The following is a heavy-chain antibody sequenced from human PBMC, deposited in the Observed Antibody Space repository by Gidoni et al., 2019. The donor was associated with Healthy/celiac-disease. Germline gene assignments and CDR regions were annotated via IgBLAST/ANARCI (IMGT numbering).Heavy chain of an antibody. Sequence: LEWVSVIYSGGSTYYADSVKGRFTISRDNSKNTLYLQMNSLRAEDTAVYYCAREETTGKGGARTHRDYWGQGTLVTVSS. CDR2: IYSGGST. D-gene: IGHD4-17*01. J-gene: IGHJ4*02. V-gene: IGHV3-53*01. CDR3: AREETTGKGGARTHRDY.